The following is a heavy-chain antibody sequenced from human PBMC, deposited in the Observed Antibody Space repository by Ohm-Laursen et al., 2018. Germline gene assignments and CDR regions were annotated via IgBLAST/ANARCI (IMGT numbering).Heavy chain of an antibody. Sequence: SLRLSCSASGFTFSSYEMNWVRQAPGKGPEWVSYISSSGSTIYYADSVKGRFTISRDNAKNSLYMQMNSLRAEDTAVYYCARARREYYYDFWGQGTLVTVSS. CDR2: ISSSGSTI. CDR3: ARARREYYYDF. CDR1: GFTFSSYE. J-gene: IGHJ4*02. D-gene: IGHD6-6*01. V-gene: IGHV3-48*03.